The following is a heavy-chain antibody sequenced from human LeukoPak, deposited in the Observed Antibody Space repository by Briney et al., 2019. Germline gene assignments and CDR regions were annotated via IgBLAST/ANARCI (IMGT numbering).Heavy chain of an antibody. CDR1: GGSFSGYY. J-gene: IGHJ6*02. V-gene: IGHV4-34*01. CDR2: INHSGST. CDR3: ARGRFPPPYYYYGMDV. Sequence: SETLSLTCAVYGGSFSGYYWSWIRQPPGKGLEWIGEINHSGSTNYNPSLKSRVTISVDTSKNQFSLKLSSVTAADTAVYYCARGRFPPPYYYYGMDVWGQGTTVTVSS.